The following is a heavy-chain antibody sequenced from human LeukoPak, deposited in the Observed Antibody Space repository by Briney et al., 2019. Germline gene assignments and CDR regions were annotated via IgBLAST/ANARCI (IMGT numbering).Heavy chain of an antibody. CDR2: ISGSGGST. CDR1: GFTFSSYA. D-gene: IGHD3-22*01. Sequence: GGSLRLSCAASGFTFSSYAMSWVRQTPGKGLEWVSAISGSGGSTYCADSVKGRFTISRDNSKNTLYLQMNSLRAEDTAVYYCARDESSLAYDSSGYGDYWGQGTLVTVSS. CDR3: ARDESSLAYDSSGYGDY. J-gene: IGHJ4*02. V-gene: IGHV3-23*01.